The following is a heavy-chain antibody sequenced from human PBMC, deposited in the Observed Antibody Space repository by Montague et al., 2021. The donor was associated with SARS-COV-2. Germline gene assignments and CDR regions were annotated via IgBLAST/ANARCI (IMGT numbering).Heavy chain of an antibody. CDR2: VNHSGRI. CDR1: GGSFSDYY. J-gene: IGHJ5*02. V-gene: IGHV4-34*01. D-gene: IGHD3-22*01. Sequence: SETLSLTCAVYGGSFSDYYWTWIRQPPGKGLEWIGEVNHSGRINYNPSLKSRITISVDTSKNQFSLRLSSVTAADTAVYYCARGRVDSTMVLVVFTGAALYFNPWGQGTLVSVPS. CDR3: ARGRVDSTMVLVVFTGAALYFNP.